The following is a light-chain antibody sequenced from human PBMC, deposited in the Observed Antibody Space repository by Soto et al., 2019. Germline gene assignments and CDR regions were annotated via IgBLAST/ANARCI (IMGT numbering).Light chain of an antibody. CDR3: QQRNYWPLT. CDR1: RSISTY. J-gene: IGKJ4*02. Sequence: ETVLTQSPATLSLSPGERATLSCRASRSISTYLAWYQQKPGQAPRLLIYEALNRATGIPARFSGSGSGTDFTRTISSLEPEDFAVYYCQQRNYWPLTFGGGTKVEIK. V-gene: IGKV3-11*01. CDR2: EAL.